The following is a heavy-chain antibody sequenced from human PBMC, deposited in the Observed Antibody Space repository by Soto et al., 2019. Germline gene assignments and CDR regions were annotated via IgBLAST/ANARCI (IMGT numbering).Heavy chain of an antibody. CDR2: FDPEDGET. Sequence: ASVKVSCKVSGYTLSDLSIHWVRQAPGKGLEWMGTFDPEDGETIYAQKFQGRVTMTEDTSTDTAYMQLSSLRSDDTAVYYCATSYPLIRGGINLYWGQGTLVTVSS. J-gene: IGHJ4*02. D-gene: IGHD3-10*01. CDR3: ATSYPLIRGGINLY. CDR1: GYTLSDLS. V-gene: IGHV1-24*01.